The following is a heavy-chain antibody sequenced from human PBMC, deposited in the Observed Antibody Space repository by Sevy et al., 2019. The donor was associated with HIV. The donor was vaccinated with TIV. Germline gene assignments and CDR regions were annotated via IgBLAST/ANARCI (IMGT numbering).Heavy chain of an antibody. J-gene: IGHJ6*02. CDR2: ISAYNGNT. D-gene: IGHD2-15*01. Sequence: ASVKVSCKASGYTFTSYGISCVRQAPGQGLEWMGWISAYNGNTNYSQKLQGRVTMTTDTSTNTAYMELMSLRSDDTAVYYCAGGAQYCSGGSCYPIAPAGMDVWGQGTTVTVSS. CDR3: AGGAQYCSGGSCYPIAPAGMDV. CDR1: GYTFTSYG. V-gene: IGHV1-18*01.